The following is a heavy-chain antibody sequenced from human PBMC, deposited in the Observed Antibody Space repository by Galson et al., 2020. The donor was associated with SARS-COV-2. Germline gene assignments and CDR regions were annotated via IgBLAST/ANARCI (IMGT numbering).Heavy chain of an antibody. CDR3: ARGRIVYGSGTYYRGWFDR. CDR2: IYHNGST. J-gene: IGHJ5*02. V-gene: IGHV4-34*01. Sequence: SQTLSLTCAVYGGPFSGYFWSWIRQSPGKGLQWIGEIYHNGSTNYNPSLKSRVTISLDTSKNQFSLNLTSLTAADRAVYFCARGRIVYGSGTYYRGWFDRWGQGTLVTVSS. D-gene: IGHD3-10*01. CDR1: GGPFSGYF.